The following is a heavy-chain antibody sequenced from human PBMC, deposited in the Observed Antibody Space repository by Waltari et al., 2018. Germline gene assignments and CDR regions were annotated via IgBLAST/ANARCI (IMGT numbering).Heavy chain of an antibody. D-gene: IGHD3-22*01. CDR3: AKDYYDRSGYYFY. CDR2: SSGSGGST. J-gene: IGHJ4*02. V-gene: IGHV3-23*01. CDR1: GFTFSSYA. Sequence: EVQLLESGGGLVQPGGSLRLSCAASGFTFSSYAMSWVRQAPGKGLEWVSASSGSGGSTYYADSMKGRFTISRDNSKNPLYLQMNSLRAEDTAVYYCAKDYYDRSGYYFYWGQGTLVTVSS.